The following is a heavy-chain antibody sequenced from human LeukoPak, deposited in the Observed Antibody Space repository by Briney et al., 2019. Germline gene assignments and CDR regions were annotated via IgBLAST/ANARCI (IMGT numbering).Heavy chain of an antibody. J-gene: IGHJ1*01. D-gene: IGHD3-22*01. Sequence: ASVKVSCKASGYTFTSYGISWVRQAPGQGLDWMGWISTNNGGTNYAQNLQGRVTMTTDASTSTVYMELRSLKSDDTAVYYCARVLAYYYDSSGYYHPGYFQHWGQGTLVTVSS. V-gene: IGHV1-18*01. CDR2: ISTNNGGT. CDR1: GYTFTSYG. CDR3: ARVLAYYYDSSGYYHPGYFQH.